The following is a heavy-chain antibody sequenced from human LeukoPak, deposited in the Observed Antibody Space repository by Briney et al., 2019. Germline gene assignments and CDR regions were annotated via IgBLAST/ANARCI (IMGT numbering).Heavy chain of an antibody. D-gene: IGHD3-10*01. J-gene: IGHJ5*01. Sequence: SETLSLTCTVTGGSTSIYYWSWIRQPPGKGLECIGYTSYSGSTDYSPSLKSRVTISLDTSKNQFSLRLTSVTAADTAVYYCARGGGWFDSWGQGIPVTVSS. CDR2: TSYSGST. CDR3: ARGGGWFDS. V-gene: IGHV4-59*01. CDR1: GGSTSIYY.